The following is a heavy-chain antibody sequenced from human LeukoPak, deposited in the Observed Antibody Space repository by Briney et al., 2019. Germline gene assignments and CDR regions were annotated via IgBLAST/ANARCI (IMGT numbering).Heavy chain of an antibody. CDR3: ARGVYYDVWSGYYSGAFDI. J-gene: IGHJ3*02. CDR2: ISTSGNT. Sequence: SETLSFTCTVSGGSLSSYYWSWIRQPAGKGLEWIGRISTSGNTNYNPSLKSRVAMSVDTSKNQFSLKLSSVTAADTAVYYCARGVYYDVWSGYYSGAFDIWGQGTMVTVSS. D-gene: IGHD3-3*01. V-gene: IGHV4-4*07. CDR1: GGSLSSYY.